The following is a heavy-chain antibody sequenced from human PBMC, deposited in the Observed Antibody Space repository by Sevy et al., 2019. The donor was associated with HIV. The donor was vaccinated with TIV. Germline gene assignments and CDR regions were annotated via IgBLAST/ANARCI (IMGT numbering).Heavy chain of an antibody. V-gene: IGHV1-18*01. CDR3: ARFDKTAVAGPYYFDY. J-gene: IGHJ4*02. Sequence: DTVKVSCKASGYTFTSYGISWVRQAPRQGLERRGWISAYNRNTNYAQKLQGRVTMTTDTSTSTAYMELRRLRSDDTAVYYCARFDKTAVAGPYYFDYWGQGTLVTVSS. D-gene: IGHD6-19*01. CDR2: ISAYNRNT. CDR1: GYTFTSYG.